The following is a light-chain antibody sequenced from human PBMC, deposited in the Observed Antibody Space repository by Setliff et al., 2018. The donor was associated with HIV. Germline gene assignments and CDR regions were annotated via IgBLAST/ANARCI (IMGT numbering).Light chain of an antibody. CDR3: SSYTSSSTFV. CDR2: AVS. J-gene: IGLJ1*01. CDR1: SSDVAGYDY. V-gene: IGLV2-14*01. Sequence: QSALTQPASVSGSPGQSITISCTGTSSDVAGYDYFSWYQQHPGKAPKLMIYAVSKRPSGVSNRFSGSKSGDTASLTISGLQAEDDADYYCSSYTSSSTFVFATGTKVTVL.